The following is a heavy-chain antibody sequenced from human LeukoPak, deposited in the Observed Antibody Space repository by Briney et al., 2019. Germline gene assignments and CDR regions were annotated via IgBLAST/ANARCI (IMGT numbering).Heavy chain of an antibody. CDR2: IYYSGST. Sequence: PSETLSLTCTVSGGSISSYYWSWIRQPPGKGLEWIGYIYYSGSTYYNPSLKSRVTISVDTSKNQFSLKLSSVTAADTAVYYCARTSTVTRTKTFDYWGQGTLVTVSS. D-gene: IGHD4-17*01. CDR1: GGSISSYY. V-gene: IGHV4-59*06. CDR3: ARTSTVTRTKTFDY. J-gene: IGHJ4*02.